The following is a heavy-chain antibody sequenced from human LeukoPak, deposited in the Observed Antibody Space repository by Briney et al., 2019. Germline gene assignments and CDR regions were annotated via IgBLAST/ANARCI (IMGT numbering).Heavy chain of an antibody. CDR3: ARVWLRSAGNDAFDI. Sequence: PGGSLRLSCAASGFTFSSYGMHWVRQAPGKGLEWEAVIWYDGSNKYYADSVKGRFTISRDNSKNTLYLQMNSLRAEDTAVYYCARVWLRSAGNDAFDIWGQGTMVTVSS. V-gene: IGHV3-33*01. CDR2: IWYDGSNK. J-gene: IGHJ3*02. D-gene: IGHD6-13*01. CDR1: GFTFSSYG.